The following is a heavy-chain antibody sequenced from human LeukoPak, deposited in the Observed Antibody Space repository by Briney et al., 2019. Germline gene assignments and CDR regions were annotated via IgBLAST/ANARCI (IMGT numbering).Heavy chain of an antibody. V-gene: IGHV3-23*01. D-gene: IGHD2-2*01. CDR2: ISGSGGNT. CDR3: AKGSELPAAIRGNWFDS. Sequence: GGSLRLSCAASGFTFSNYAMSWVRQAPGKRLEWVSAISGSGGNTYDADSVKGRFTISRDNSKNTLYLQMNSLRAEDTALYYCAKGSELPAAIRGNWFDSWGQGTLVTVSS. CDR1: GFTFSNYA. J-gene: IGHJ5*01.